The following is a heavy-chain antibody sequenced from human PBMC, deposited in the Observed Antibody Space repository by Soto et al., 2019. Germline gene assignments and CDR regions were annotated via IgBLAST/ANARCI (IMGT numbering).Heavy chain of an antibody. V-gene: IGHV1-2*04. CDR2: INPNSGGT. CDR1: GYTFTGYY. D-gene: IGHD3-3*01. Sequence: ASVKVSCKASGYTFTGYYMHWARQAPGQGLEWMGWINPNSGGTNYAQKFQGWVTMTRDTSISTAYMELSRLRSDDTAVYYWARAVSIFVVAVALLDVCGQWATV. J-gene: IGHJ6*02. CDR3: ARAVSIFVVAVALLDV.